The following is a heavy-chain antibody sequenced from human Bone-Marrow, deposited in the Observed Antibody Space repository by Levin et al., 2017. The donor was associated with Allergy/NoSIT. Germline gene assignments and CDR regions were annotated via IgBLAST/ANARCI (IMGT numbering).Heavy chain of an antibody. J-gene: IGHJ5*02. D-gene: IGHD3-16*02. V-gene: IGHV4-61*03. CDR2: IYYSGST. CDR1: GGSVSSGSYY. CDR3: ARVEFSGAVGHWFDP. Sequence: KASETLSLTCTVSGGSVSSGSYYWSWIRQPPGKGLEWIGNIYYSGSTNYNPSLKSRVTISVETSKNHFSMKLSSVTAADTAVYYCARVEFSGAVGHWFDPWGQGTLVIVSS.